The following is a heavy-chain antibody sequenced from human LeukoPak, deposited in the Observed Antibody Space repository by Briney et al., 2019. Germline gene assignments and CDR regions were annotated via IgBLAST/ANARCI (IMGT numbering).Heavy chain of an antibody. CDR3: ARDRRRNDYNDKNWFDP. CDR1: GFTFTSSA. D-gene: IGHD5-24*01. Sequence: SVKVSCKASGFTFTSSAVQWVRQARGQRLEWIGWIVVGSGNTNYAQKFQERVTITRDMSTSTAYMELSSLRSEDTAVYYCARDRRRNDYNDKNWFDPWGQGTLVTVSS. J-gene: IGHJ5*02. V-gene: IGHV1-58*01. CDR2: IVVGSGNT.